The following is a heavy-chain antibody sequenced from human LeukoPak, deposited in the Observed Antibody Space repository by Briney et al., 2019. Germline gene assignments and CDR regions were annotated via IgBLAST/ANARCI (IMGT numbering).Heavy chain of an antibody. CDR1: GFTFSTCG. Sequence: EGSLRLSCTASGFTFSTCGMTWVRQAPGKGLEWVSSISGNDDGTYYADSVKGRFTISRDNSKNTLYLQMNSLRAEDTAIYYCAKRGPIYSASPGNYFDYWGQGTLVTVSS. D-gene: IGHD3-10*01. J-gene: IGHJ4*02. V-gene: IGHV3-23*01. CDR3: AKRGPIYSASPGNYFDY. CDR2: ISGNDDGT.